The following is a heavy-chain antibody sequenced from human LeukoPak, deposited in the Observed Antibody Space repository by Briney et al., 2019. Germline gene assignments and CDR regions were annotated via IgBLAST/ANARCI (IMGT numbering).Heavy chain of an antibody. D-gene: IGHD5-24*01. CDR2: IDTTHYT. CDR1: GFSFSSTF. CDR3: ARARWYSSDY. Sequence: GGSLRLSCATTGFSFSSTFLNWVRQAPGKGLQYVSSIDTTHYTYYSGWVKGLFTISRDNAKNSLYLQMNSLRAEDTAVYYCARARWYSSDYWGQGTLVTVSS. V-gene: IGHV3-69-1*02. J-gene: IGHJ4*02.